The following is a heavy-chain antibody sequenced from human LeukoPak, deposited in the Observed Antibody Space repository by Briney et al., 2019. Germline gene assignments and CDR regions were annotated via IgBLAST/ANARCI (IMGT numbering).Heavy chain of an antibody. CDR2: ISSSSSTI. CDR3: ARDSTKQQLVQPFDY. J-gene: IGHJ4*02. CDR1: GFTFSSYS. V-gene: IGHV3-48*01. Sequence: PGGSLRLSCAASGFTFSSYSMNWVRQAPGKGLEWVSYISSSSSTIYYADSVKGRFTISRDNAKNSLYLQMNSLRAEDTAVCYCARDSTKQQLVQPFDYWGQGTLVTVSS. D-gene: IGHD6-13*01.